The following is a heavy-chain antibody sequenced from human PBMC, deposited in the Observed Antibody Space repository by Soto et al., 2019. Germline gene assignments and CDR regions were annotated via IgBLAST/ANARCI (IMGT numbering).Heavy chain of an antibody. J-gene: IGHJ6*02. CDR2: IYYSGST. CDR3: ARDRAKWKDYYYYGMDV. CDR1: GGSISSGDDF. D-gene: IGHD1-20*01. V-gene: IGHV4-30-4*01. Sequence: QVQLQESGPGLVKPSQTLSLTCTVSGGSISSGDDFWTWIRQPPGKGLECIGYIYYSGSTYYNPSIKSRLTMSVDTSKHQFSLKLSSVTAADTAVYYCARDRAKWKDYYYYGMDVWGQGTTVTVSS.